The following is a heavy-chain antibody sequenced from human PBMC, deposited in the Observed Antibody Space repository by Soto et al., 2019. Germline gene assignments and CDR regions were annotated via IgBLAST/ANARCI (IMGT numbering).Heavy chain of an antibody. CDR3: AKGSLVRGVIITSSHYYYYGMDV. CDR2: ISGSGGST. D-gene: IGHD3-10*01. V-gene: IGHV3-23*01. CDR1: GFTFSSYA. Sequence: GGSLRLSCAASGFTFSSYAMSWVRQAPGKWLERVSAISGSGGSTYYADSVKGRFTISRDNSKNTLYLQMNSLRAEDTAVYYCAKGSLVRGVIITSSHYYYYGMDVWGQGXTVTVYS. J-gene: IGHJ6*02.